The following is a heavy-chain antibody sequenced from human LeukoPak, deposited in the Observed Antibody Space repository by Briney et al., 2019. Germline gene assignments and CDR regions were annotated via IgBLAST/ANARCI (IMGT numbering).Heavy chain of an antibody. J-gene: IGHJ4*02. CDR1: GGSIRYYY. V-gene: IGHV4-59*12. CDR2: IYYSGTT. CDR3: ARSGPDSGKFWVFDY. D-gene: IGHD1-26*01. Sequence: PSETLSLTCTVSGGSIRYYYWSWIRQPPGKGLEWIGYIYYSGTTNYKPALKSRVAISVDTSKNQFSLKLSSVTASDTAVYYCARSGPDSGKFWVFDYWGQGTLVTVSS.